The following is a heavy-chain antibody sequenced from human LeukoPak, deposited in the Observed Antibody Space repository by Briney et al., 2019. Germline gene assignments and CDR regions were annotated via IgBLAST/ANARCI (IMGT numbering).Heavy chain of an antibody. V-gene: IGHV1-18*01. J-gene: IGHJ4*02. D-gene: IGHD5-18*01. CDR1: GGTFSSYA. CDR2: ISGYNGNT. Sequence: ASVKVSCKASGGTFSSYAISWVRQAPGQGLEWMGWISGYNGNTNYAQKFQGRVTMTTDTSTSTVHMELRSLRSDDTAVYYCARPEYSYGPYNYWGQGTLVTVSS. CDR3: ARPEYSYGPYNY.